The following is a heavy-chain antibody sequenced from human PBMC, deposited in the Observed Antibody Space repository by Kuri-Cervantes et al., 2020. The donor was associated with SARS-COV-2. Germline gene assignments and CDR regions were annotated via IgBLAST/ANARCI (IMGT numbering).Heavy chain of an antibody. Sequence: ASVKVSCKASGYTFTSYDINWVRQATGQGLEWMGWMNPNSGNTGYAQKFQGRVTMTRNTSISTAYMELSSLRSEDTAVYYCARDGVILWFGAGYYGMDVWGQGTTVTVSS. J-gene: IGHJ6*02. V-gene: IGHV1-8*01. CDR1: GYTFTSYD. CDR2: MNPNSGNT. D-gene: IGHD3-10*01. CDR3: ARDGVILWFGAGYYGMDV.